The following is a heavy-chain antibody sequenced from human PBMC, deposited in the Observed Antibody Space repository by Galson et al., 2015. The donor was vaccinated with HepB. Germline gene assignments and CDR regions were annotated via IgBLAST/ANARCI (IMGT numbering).Heavy chain of an antibody. CDR3: TRDGVVVVAATFDY. J-gene: IGHJ4*02. CDR1: GFTFGDYA. CDR2: IRSKAYGGTT. V-gene: IGHV3-49*03. D-gene: IGHD2-15*01. Sequence: SLRLSCAASGFTFGDYAMSWFRQAPGKGLEWVGFIRSKAYGGTTEYAASVKGRFTISRDDSKSIAYLQMNSLKTEDTAVYYCTRDGVVVVAATFDYWGQGTLVTVSS.